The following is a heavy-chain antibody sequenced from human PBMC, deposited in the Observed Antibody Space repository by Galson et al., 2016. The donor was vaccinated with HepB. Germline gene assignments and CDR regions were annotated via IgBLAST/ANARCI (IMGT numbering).Heavy chain of an antibody. CDR1: GGTFSSYA. Sequence: SVKVSCKASGGTFSSYAISWVRQAPGQGLEWMGGIIPISDTTNYAQKFQGRVTITADESTSTAYMEVSSLRSEDTAVYYCARGRGVVVPAAMSNDYYYGMDVLGQGTTVTVSS. CDR2: IIPISDTT. D-gene: IGHD2-2*01. V-gene: IGHV1-69*13. J-gene: IGHJ6*02. CDR3: ARGRGVVVPAAMSNDYYYGMDV.